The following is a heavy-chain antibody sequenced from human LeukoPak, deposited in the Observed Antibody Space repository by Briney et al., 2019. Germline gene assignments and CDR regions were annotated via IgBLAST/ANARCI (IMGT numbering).Heavy chain of an antibody. CDR2: IWYDGSNK. J-gene: IGHJ4*02. CDR1: GFTFSSYG. Sequence: GGSLRLSCAASGFTFSSYGMHWVRQAPSKGLEWVAVIWYDGSNKYYADSVKGRFTISRDNSKNTLYLQMNSLRAEDTAVYYCAKDGSWSCTDWGQGTLVRVSS. D-gene: IGHD2-8*02. CDR3: AKDGSWSCTD. V-gene: IGHV3-33*06.